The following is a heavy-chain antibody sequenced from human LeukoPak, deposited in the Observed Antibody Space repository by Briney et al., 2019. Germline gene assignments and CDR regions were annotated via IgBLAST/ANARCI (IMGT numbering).Heavy chain of an antibody. CDR3: ARGQYYYGSGSYPFDY. D-gene: IGHD3-10*01. CDR2: INPSGGST. J-gene: IGHJ4*02. V-gene: IGHV1-46*01. Sequence: GASVKVSCKASGYTFTSYYMHWVRQAPGQGLEWMGIINPSGGSTSYAQKFQGRVTMTRDMSTSTVYMELSSLRSEDTAVYYCARGQYYYGSGSYPFDYWGQGTLVTVSS. CDR1: GYTFTSYY.